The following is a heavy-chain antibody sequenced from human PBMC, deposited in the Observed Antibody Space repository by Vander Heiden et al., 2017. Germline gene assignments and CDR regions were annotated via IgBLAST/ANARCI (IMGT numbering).Heavy chain of an antibody. V-gene: IGHV4-34*01. CDR3: ARSPSGSYYDY. CDR2: INHSGST. D-gene: IGHD1-26*01. CDR1: GGSFSGYY. Sequence: QVQLQPSGAGPLTPSEPLSLTCAVYGGSFSGYYWSWIRQPPGKGLEWIGEINHSGSTNYNPSLKSRVTISVDTSKNQFSLKLSSVTAADTAVYYCARSPSGSYYDYWCQGTLVTVSS. J-gene: IGHJ4*02.